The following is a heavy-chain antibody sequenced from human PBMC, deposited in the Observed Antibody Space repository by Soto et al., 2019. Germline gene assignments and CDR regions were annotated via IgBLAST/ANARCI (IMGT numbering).Heavy chain of an antibody. CDR3: ARFSPPRKSYDSNPGWFDP. V-gene: IGHV4-59*01. CDR2: VSSTGST. Sequence: SETLSLTCTVSDGSLNSYYWTWIRQSPGKGLEWIGYVSSTGSTNYNPSLKSRLTMSLDTSTNEVSLSLTSVTAADAAVYFCARFSPPRKSYDSNPGWFDPWGQGIMVTVSS. CDR1: DGSLNSYY. J-gene: IGHJ5*02. D-gene: IGHD3-22*01.